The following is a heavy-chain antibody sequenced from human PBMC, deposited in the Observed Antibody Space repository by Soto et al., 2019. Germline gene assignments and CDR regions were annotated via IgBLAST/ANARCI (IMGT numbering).Heavy chain of an antibody. D-gene: IGHD6-19*01. CDR1: GFTFSTYW. J-gene: IGHJ4*02. CDR2: IKSDGSGT. CDR3: AKLYSSGHNPTEIDY. V-gene: IGHV3-74*01. Sequence: GGSMRLSCAASGFTFSTYWMHWVRQAPGKGPVWVSRIKSDGSGTYYADSVEGRFTISRDNSKNTLYLQMNSLRAEDTAVYYCAKLYSSGHNPTEIDYWGQGTLVTVSS.